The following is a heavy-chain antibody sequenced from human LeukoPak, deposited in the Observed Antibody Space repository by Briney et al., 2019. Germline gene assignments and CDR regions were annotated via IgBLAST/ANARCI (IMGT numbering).Heavy chain of an antibody. V-gene: IGHV4-59*08. J-gene: IGHJ4*02. CDR2: IYYSGSI. CDR3: ARRGSGWYYFDY. Sequence: SETLSLTCTVSGGSISSYYWSWIRQPPGKGLEWIGYIYYSGSINYNPSLKSRVTISVDTSKNQFSLKLSSVTAADTAVYYCARRGSGWYYFDYWGQGTLVTVSS. CDR1: GGSISSYY. D-gene: IGHD6-19*01.